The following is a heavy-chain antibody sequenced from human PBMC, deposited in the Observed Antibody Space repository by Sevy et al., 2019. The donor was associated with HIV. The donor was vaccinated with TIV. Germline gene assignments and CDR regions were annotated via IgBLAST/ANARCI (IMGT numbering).Heavy chain of an antibody. Sequence: GTVKVSCKASGYTFTSYAMNWVRQAPRQGLEWMGWINTNTRNPTYAQSFTGRFVFSLDSSVSTAYLQISSLKAEDTAVNYCARELWAGVLGGSLNWFDPWGQGTLVTVSS. CDR2: INTNTRNP. J-gene: IGHJ5*02. D-gene: IGHD1-26*01. CDR1: GYTFTSYA. CDR3: ARELWAGVLGGSLNWFDP. V-gene: IGHV7-4-1*02.